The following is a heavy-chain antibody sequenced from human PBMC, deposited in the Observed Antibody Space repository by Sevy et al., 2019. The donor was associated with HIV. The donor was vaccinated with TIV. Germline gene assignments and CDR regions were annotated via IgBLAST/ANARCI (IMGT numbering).Heavy chain of an antibody. Sequence: GESLKISCKGSGYSFTSYWIGWVRQMPGKGLEWMGIIYPGDSDTRYSPSFQGQVTISADKSIITAYLQWSSLKASDPAMYYCARLLTPPSVDTMVRGYYYMDVWGKGTTVTVSS. CDR3: ARLLTPPSVDTMVRGYYYMDV. D-gene: IGHD3-10*01. CDR1: GYSFTSYW. J-gene: IGHJ6*03. V-gene: IGHV5-51*01. CDR2: IYPGDSDT.